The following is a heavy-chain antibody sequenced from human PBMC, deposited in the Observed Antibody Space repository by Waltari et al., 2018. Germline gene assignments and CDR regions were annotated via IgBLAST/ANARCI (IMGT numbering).Heavy chain of an antibody. D-gene: IGHD1-26*01. CDR2: INREGSTT. CDR1: GFTFRSYW. Sequence: EVQLVESGGGLVQPGVSLRLSCAASGFTFRSYWMHWVRQAPGKGLVWVSRINREGSTTAYADSVKGRFTISRDNAKNTLFLQMNSLRAEDTAVYYCARNGNDALDIWGQGTMVTVSS. V-gene: IGHV3-74*01. J-gene: IGHJ3*02. CDR3: ARNGNDALDI.